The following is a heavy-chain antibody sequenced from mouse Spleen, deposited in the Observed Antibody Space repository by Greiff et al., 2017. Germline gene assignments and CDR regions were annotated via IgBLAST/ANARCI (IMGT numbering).Heavy chain of an antibody. CDR3: ARDITTAHYAMDY. Sequence: VQLVESGAELARPGASVKLSCKASGYTFTSYGISWVKQRTGQGLEWIGEIYPRSGNTYYNEKFKGKATLTADKSSSTAYMELRSLTSEDSAVYFCARDITTAHYAMDYWGQGTSVTVSS. D-gene: IGHD1-2*01. CDR1: GYTFTSYG. V-gene: IGHV1-81*01. CDR2: IYPRSGNT. J-gene: IGHJ4*01.